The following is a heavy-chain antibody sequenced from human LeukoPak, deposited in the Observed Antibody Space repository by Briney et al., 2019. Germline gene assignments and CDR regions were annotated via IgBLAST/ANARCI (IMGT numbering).Heavy chain of an antibody. D-gene: IGHD3-10*01. Sequence: GGSLRLSCAASGFTFSNYGMHWVRQAPGKGLEWVALISYDGSNKYYADSVKGRFTISRDNSKNTLYLQMISLRAEDTAVYYCANYGSVSYFAYWGQGTLVAVSS. V-gene: IGHV3-30*18. CDR1: GFTFSNYG. CDR3: ANYGSVSYFAY. CDR2: ISYDGSNK. J-gene: IGHJ4*02.